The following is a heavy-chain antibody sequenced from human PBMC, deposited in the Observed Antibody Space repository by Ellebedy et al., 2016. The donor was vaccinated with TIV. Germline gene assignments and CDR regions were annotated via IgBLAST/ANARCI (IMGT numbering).Heavy chain of an antibody. V-gene: IGHV1-18*01. Sequence: ASVKVSCKASGYTFTAYAIAWVRQAPGQGLEWMGRISGNNGNPNYAQKLQGRVTMTTDPSTTTAYMDLRGLTSDDTAVYYCARVTKRITNLGTRFYFDYWGQGTLVTVSP. D-gene: IGHD1-14*01. J-gene: IGHJ4*02. CDR1: GYTFTAYA. CDR2: ISGNNGNP. CDR3: ARVTKRITNLGTRFYFDY.